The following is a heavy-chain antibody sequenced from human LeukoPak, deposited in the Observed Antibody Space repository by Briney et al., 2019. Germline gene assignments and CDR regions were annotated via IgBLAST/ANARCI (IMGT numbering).Heavy chain of an antibody. J-gene: IGHJ5*02. CDR3: TRDLYPGSGSYYNWFDP. D-gene: IGHD3-10*01. V-gene: IGHV1-18*01. CDR2: ISAYNDNT. Sequence: ASVKVSCKVSGYTFSNYGITWVRQAPGQGREWMGRISAYNDNTNYAQNLQGRVTMTTDTSTSTAYMELRSLRSDDTAVYYCTRDLYPGSGSYYNWFDPWGQRTLVTVSS. CDR1: GYTFSNYG.